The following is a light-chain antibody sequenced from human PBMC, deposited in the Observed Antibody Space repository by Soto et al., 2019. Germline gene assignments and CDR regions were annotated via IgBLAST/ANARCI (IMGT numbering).Light chain of an antibody. J-gene: IGKJ1*01. Sequence: AIQMTQSPSSLSASVGDRVTITCRASQDISDDVGWYQQTPGKAPKLLISGASRLQSGVPSRFSGGGSGAAFTLTIASLRPEDSATYYCLQNHNYPRTFGQGTKVEI. CDR1: QDISDD. CDR3: LQNHNYPRT. V-gene: IGKV1-6*01. CDR2: GAS.